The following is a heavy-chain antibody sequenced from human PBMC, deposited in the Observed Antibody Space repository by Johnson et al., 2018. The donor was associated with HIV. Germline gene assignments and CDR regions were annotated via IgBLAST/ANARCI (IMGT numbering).Heavy chain of an antibody. CDR3: AKGPQGIATPDAFDI. Sequence: VQLVESGGSVVRRGGSLRLPCTASGFTFDDYGMSWVRQVPGKGLEWVSGINWNGDNTGYADSLKCRFTISRDNAKNSLYLQMNSLEAEDTAVYYCAKGPQGIATPDAFDIWGQGTMVTVSS. J-gene: IGHJ3*02. D-gene: IGHD2-21*01. V-gene: IGHV3-20*04. CDR1: GFTFDDYG. CDR2: INWNGDNT.